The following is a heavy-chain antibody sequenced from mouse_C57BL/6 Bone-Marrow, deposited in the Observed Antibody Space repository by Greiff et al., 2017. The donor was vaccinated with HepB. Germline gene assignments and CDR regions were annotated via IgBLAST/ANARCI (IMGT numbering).Heavy chain of an antibody. CDR3: ARVYGSSYGYYAMDY. J-gene: IGHJ4*01. D-gene: IGHD1-1*01. CDR1: GISITTGNYR. CDR2: IYYSGTI. V-gene: IGHV3-5*01. Sequence: EVQRVESGPGLVKPSQTVFLTCTVTGISITTGNYRWSWIRQFPGNKLEWIGYIYYSGTITYNPSLTSRTTITRDTPKNQFFLEMNSLTAEDTATYYCARVYGSSYGYYAMDYWGQGTSVTVSS.